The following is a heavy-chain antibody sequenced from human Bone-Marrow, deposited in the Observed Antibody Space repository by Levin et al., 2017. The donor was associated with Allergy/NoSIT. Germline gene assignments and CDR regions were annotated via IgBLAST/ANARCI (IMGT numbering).Heavy chain of an antibody. J-gene: IGHJ5*01. CDR3: AKDLAAGTHINGWFDS. D-gene: IGHD1-7*01. Sequence: QSGGSLRLSCAASGFTFNTYAMSWVRQAPGKGLEWVSGISGSGGSTYYVDSVKGRFTISRDNSKNILHLQINSLRAEDTAVYHCAKDLAAGTHINGWFDSWGRGTRVIVSS. CDR1: GFTFNTYA. V-gene: IGHV3-23*01. CDR2: ISGSGGST.